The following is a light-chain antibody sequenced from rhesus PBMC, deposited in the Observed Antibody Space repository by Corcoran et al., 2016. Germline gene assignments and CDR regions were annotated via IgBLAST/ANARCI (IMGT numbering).Light chain of an antibody. V-gene: IGKV1-25*01. CDR3: QQHTSYPLT. Sequence: DIQMTQSPSSLSASVGDTVTITCQASQGISKYLTWYQQKPGKAPKLLIYDASTLQSGVPSRFSGSASWTEFTFTISRLHPEDFATYYCQQHTSYPLTFGGGTKVEIK. CDR1: QGISKY. J-gene: IGKJ4*01. CDR2: DAS.